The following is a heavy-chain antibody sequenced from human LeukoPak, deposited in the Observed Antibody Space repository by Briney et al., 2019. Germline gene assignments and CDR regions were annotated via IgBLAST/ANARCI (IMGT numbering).Heavy chain of an antibody. CDR1: GYTFTGYY. Sequence: ASVKVSCKASGYTFTGYYMHWVRQAPGQGLEWMGWINPNSGGTNYAQKFQGRVTMTRDTSISTAYMELSRLRSDDTAVYYCARGKGIAARSAFDIWGQGTMATVSS. V-gene: IGHV1-2*02. CDR2: INPNSGGT. J-gene: IGHJ3*02. CDR3: ARGKGIAARSAFDI. D-gene: IGHD6-6*01.